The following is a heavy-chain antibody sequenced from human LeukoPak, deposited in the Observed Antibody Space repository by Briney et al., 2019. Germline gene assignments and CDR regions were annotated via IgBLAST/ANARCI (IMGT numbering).Heavy chain of an antibody. CDR1: GFTFSNYW. V-gene: IGHV3-74*01. J-gene: IGHJ4*02. CDR3: ARVYSGSSFDY. Sequence: GGSRRLSCAASGFTFSNYWMHWVRHAPGKGLVWVSRVNSDGSSTNYADSVKGRFTISRDNAKSTLYLQMNSLRADDTAVYYCARVYSGSSFDYWGQGTLVTVSS. CDR2: VNSDGSST. D-gene: IGHD1-26*01.